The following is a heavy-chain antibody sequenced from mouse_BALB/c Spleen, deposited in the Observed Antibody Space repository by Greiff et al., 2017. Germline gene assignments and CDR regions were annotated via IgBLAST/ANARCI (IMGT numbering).Heavy chain of an antibody. V-gene: IGHV14-1*02. Sequence: VHVKQSGAELVRPGALVQLSCKASGFNIKDYYMHWVKQRPEQGLEWIGWIDPENGNTIYDPKFQGKASITADTSSNTAYLQLSSLTSEDTAVYYCAKTTASFAYWGQGTLVTGSA. CDR2: IDPENGNT. D-gene: IGHD1-2*01. J-gene: IGHJ3*01. CDR3: AKTTASFAY. CDR1: GFNIKDYY.